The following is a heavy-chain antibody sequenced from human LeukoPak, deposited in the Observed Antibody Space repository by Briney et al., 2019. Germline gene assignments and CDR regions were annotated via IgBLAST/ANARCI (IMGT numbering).Heavy chain of an antibody. V-gene: IGHV1-46*01. CDR2: INPSGGST. Sequence: ASVKVSCKASGDTFSSYAISWVRQAPGQGLEWMGIINPSGGSTSYAQKFQGRVTMTRDMSTSTVYMELSSLRSEDTAVYYCASGYRGYSYGHYWGQGTLVTVSS. CDR3: ASGYRGYSYGHY. D-gene: IGHD5-18*01. CDR1: GDTFSSYA. J-gene: IGHJ4*02.